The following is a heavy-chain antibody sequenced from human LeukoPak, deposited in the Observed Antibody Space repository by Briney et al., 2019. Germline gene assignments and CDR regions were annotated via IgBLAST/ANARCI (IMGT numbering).Heavy chain of an antibody. D-gene: IGHD3-22*01. CDR1: GFTFSSYG. CDR2: IWYDGSNK. V-gene: IGHV3-33*01. Sequence: PGRPLRLFCAASGFTFSSYGMHWLRQATGKGVEWVAVIWYDGSNKYYADSVKGRFTISRDNSKNTLYLQVNRLRAEDTAVYYCARGSPGYDSSGYLHDAFDIWGQETMVTVSS. J-gene: IGHJ3*02. CDR3: ARGSPGYDSSGYLHDAFDI.